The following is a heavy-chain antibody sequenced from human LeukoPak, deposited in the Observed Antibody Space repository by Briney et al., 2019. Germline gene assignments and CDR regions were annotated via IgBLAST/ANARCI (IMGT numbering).Heavy chain of an antibody. J-gene: IGHJ4*02. CDR1: GFTFSNAW. D-gene: IGHD3-10*01. CDR2: IKSKTVGGTT. V-gene: IGHV3-15*01. CDR3: TRDGEFFDY. Sequence: GGSLRLTCAASGFTFSNAWMSWVRQAPGKGLEWVGRIKSKTVGGTTDYAAPVKGRFTISRDDSKNTLYLQMNSLKTEDTAVYYCTRDGEFFDYWGQGTLVTVSS.